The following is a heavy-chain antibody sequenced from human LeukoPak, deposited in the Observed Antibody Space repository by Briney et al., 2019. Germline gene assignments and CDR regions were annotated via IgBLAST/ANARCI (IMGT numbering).Heavy chain of an antibody. D-gene: IGHD1-14*01. CDR1: GGTFSSYA. J-gene: IGHJ6*03. V-gene: IGHV1-69*05. CDR3: ARGVTLGYYYYYMDV. Sequence: ASVKVSCKASGGTFSSYAISWVRQAPGQWLEWMGGIIPIFGTANYAQKFQGRVTITTDESTSTAYMELSSLRSEDTAVYYCARGVTLGYYYYYMDVWGKGTTVTVSS. CDR2: IIPIFGTA.